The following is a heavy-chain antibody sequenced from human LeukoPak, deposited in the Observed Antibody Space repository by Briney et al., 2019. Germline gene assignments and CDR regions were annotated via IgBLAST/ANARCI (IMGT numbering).Heavy chain of an antibody. D-gene: IGHD6-19*01. CDR2: IYYSGST. CDR1: GGSISSYY. J-gene: IGHJ4*02. Sequence: PSETLSLTCTVSGGSISSYYWSWIRQPPGKGLEWIGYIYYSGSTYYNPSLKSRVTISVDTSKNQFSLKLSSVTAADTAVYYCARIASIAVTGTFDNWGQGTLVTVSS. CDR3: ARIASIAVTGTFDN. V-gene: IGHV4-59*12.